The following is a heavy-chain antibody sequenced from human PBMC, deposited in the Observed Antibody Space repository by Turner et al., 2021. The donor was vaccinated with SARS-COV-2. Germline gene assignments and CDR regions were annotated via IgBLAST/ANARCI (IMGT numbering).Heavy chain of an antibody. D-gene: IGHD5-12*01. CDR2: IKEDGSEK. J-gene: IGHJ6*02. Sequence: EVQLVESEAGLVQPGRSLSLSCSSSGFTFSNYWMTWVRQAPGKGLEWEANIKEDGSEKYYVDSVKGRFTISRDNAKNALYLQMNSLRAEDTAVYYCARSSVDSGYEDDYYYYYGMDVWGQGTTVTVSS. CDR1: GFTFSNYW. V-gene: IGHV3-7*03. CDR3: ARSSVDSGYEDDYYYYYGMDV.